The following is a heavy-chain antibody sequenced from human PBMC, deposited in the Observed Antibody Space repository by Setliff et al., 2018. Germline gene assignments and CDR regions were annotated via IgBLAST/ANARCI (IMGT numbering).Heavy chain of an antibody. CDR1: GASITSGGFY. CDR3: ARSPSSGAYWNPRPFYSDY. CDR2: ISPSGST. V-gene: IGHV4-61*09. D-gene: IGHD1-26*01. J-gene: IGHJ4*02. Sequence: SETLSLTCSVSGASITSGGFYWTWIRQPAGKGLEWTGHISPSGSTTYNPSVKSRVTISLDTSKNHFSLKLDSVTAADTALYYCARSPSSGAYWNPRPFYSDYWARGTQVTVSS.